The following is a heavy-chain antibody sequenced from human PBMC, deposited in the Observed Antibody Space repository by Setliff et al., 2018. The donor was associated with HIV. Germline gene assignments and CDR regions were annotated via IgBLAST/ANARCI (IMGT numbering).Heavy chain of an antibody. CDR3: AGSHFAFITTDGTVGLFFKS. CDR2: IDTSGSI. Sequence: PSETLSLTCTVSGDSLNKFYWNWIRQPAGKGLEWIGHIDTSGSIEYSPSLRSRVTMSVEMSKNQISLRLSSVTAADMAVYYCAGSHFAFITTDGTVGLFFKSWGQGTQVTVSS. J-gene: IGHJ4*02. D-gene: IGHD3-10*01. CDR1: GDSLNKFY. V-gene: IGHV4-4*07.